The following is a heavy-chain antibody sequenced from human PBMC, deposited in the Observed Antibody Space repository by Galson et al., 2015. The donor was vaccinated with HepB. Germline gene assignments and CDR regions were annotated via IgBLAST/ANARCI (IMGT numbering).Heavy chain of an antibody. CDR1: GFIFDDYA. V-gene: IGHV3-9*01. J-gene: IGHJ4*02. CDR2: ISWNSVSI. Sequence: SLRLSCAASGFIFDDYAMHWVRQAPGKGLEWVSGISWNSVSIGYADSVKGRFTISRDNAKNSLYLQMNSLRAEDTALYYCTKDKTAGLANFFVQWGQGTLVTVSS. D-gene: IGHD6-19*01. CDR3: TKDKTAGLANFFVQ.